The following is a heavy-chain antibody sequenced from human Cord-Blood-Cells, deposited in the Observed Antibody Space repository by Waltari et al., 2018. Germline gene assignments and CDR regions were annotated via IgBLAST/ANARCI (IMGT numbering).Heavy chain of an antibody. Sequence: QVQPVQSGAEVKKPGASVKVSCKASGYTFTSYGISWVRQATGQGLKWVGWISSYNGNTNYAQKLQGRATRTTDTSTSTADMELRSLRSDDTAVYYCARDGTLSDIVVVPADDAFDIWGQGTMVTVSS. D-gene: IGHD2-2*01. CDR1: GYTFTSYG. CDR3: ARDGTLSDIVVVPADDAFDI. V-gene: IGHV1-18*01. J-gene: IGHJ3*02. CDR2: ISSYNGNT.